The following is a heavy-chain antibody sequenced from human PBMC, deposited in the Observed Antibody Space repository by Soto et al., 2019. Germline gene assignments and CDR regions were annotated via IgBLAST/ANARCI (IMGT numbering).Heavy chain of an antibody. D-gene: IGHD3-22*01. CDR1: GYTFRNYY. CDR2: INPSGGAT. Sequence: ASVKVSCKASGYTFRNYYIHWVRQAPGQGLEWMGLINPSGGATSYSQRFQGRVTITKDSSTSTVYMELSSLGSEDTAVYYCGRAFDRSGLYWGQGSLVTVSS. CDR3: GRAFDRSGLY. J-gene: IGHJ4*02. V-gene: IGHV1-46*01.